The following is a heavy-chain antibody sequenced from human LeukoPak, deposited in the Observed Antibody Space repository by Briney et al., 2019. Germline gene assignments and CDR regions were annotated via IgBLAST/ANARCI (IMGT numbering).Heavy chain of an antibody. D-gene: IGHD4-17*01. Sequence: SETLSLTCTVSGVSISSSTYYWAWIRQPPGKGLEWIASITNSGNIYFNPSLKSRVTISVDTSQNHVSLRLSSVTAADTAVYYCARPSMDYGGYEAHFAYWGQGTLVTVSS. CDR1: GVSISSSTYY. J-gene: IGHJ4*02. V-gene: IGHV4-39*02. CDR2: ITNSGNI. CDR3: ARPSMDYGGYEAHFAY.